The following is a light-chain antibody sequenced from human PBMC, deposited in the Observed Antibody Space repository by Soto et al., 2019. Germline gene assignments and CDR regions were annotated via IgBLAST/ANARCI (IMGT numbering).Light chain of an antibody. V-gene: IGLV1-44*01. CDR2: NHN. CDR3: AAWDDSLNGYV. Sequence: QSVLTQPPSASGTPGQRGTISCSGSSSNIGSNTVNWYQQLPGTAPKLLIYNHNQRPSGVPDRFSGSKSGASASLAISGLQSEDEADYYWAAWDDSLNGYVFGTGTKVTVL. J-gene: IGLJ1*01. CDR1: SSNIGSNT.